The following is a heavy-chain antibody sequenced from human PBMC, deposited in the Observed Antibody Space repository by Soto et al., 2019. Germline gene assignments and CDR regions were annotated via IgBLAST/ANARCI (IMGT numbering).Heavy chain of an antibody. V-gene: IGHV1-69*13. D-gene: IGHD3-22*01. CDR3: AADSRDYYDSSGYNKFDY. CDR2: IIPIFGTA. Sequence: SVKVSCQASGGTFSSYAISWVRQAPGQGLEWMGGIIPIFGTANYAQKFQGRVTITADESTSTAYMELSSLRSEDTAVYYCAADSRDYYDSSGYNKFDYWGQGTLVTVSS. J-gene: IGHJ4*02. CDR1: GGTFSSYA.